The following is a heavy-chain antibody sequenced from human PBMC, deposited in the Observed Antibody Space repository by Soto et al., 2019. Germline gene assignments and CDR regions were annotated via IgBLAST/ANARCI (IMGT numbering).Heavy chain of an antibody. CDR3: ARGYRVGATEPFDY. J-gene: IGHJ4*02. Sequence: SETLSLTCTVSGGSVSSGSYYWSWIRQPPGKGLEWVGYIYYSGSTNYNPSLKSRVTISVDTSKNQFSLKLSSVTAADTAVYYCARGYRVGATEPFDYWGQGTLVTVSS. V-gene: IGHV4-61*01. D-gene: IGHD1-26*01. CDR2: IYYSGST. CDR1: GGSVSSGSYY.